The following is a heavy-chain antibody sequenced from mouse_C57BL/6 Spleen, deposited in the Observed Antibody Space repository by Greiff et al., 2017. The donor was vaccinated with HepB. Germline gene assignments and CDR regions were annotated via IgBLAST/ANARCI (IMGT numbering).Heavy chain of an antibody. J-gene: IGHJ3*01. CDR1: GYTFTDYY. CDR3: AIEGLRRAWFAY. CDR2: INPYNGGT. D-gene: IGHD2-4*01. V-gene: IGHV1-19*01. Sequence: EVQLQQSGPVLVKPGASVKMSCKASGYTFTDYYMNWVKQSHGKSLEWIGVINPYNGGTSYNQKFKGKATLTVDKSSSTAYMELNSLTSEDSAVYYCAIEGLRRAWFAYWGQGTLVTVSA.